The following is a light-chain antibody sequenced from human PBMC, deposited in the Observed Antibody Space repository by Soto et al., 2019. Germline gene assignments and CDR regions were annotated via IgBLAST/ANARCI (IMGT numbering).Light chain of an antibody. Sequence: DIQMTQSPSSLSASVGDRVTITCRASQSISSYLNWYQQKPGKAPNLLIYATSILQSGIPSRFSGSGSGKDLTLTISSLQPEDFATYYCQETYSTLYTFGQGTKLEIK. CDR3: QETYSTLYT. CDR2: ATS. J-gene: IGKJ2*01. V-gene: IGKV1-39*01. CDR1: QSISSY.